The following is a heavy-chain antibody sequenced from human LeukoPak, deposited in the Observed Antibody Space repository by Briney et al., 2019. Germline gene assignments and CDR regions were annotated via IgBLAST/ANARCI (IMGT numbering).Heavy chain of an antibody. J-gene: IGHJ4*02. D-gene: IGHD3-22*01. V-gene: IGHV4-30-4*01. Sequence: PSQTLSLTCTVSGGSISSGDYYWSWIRQPPGKGLEWIVYIYYSGSTYYNPSLKSRVTISVDTSKNQFSLKLSSVTAADTAVYYCARFPYNHDSSGYYYDYWGQGTLVTVSS. CDR1: GGSISSGDYY. CDR2: IYYSGST. CDR3: ARFPYNHDSSGYYYDY.